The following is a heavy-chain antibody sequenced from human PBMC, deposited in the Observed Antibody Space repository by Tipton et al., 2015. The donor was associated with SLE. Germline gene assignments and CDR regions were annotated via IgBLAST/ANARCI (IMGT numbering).Heavy chain of an antibody. CDR2: INPSDGST. Sequence: QLVQSGAEVKKPGASVKVSCKASGYTVTRYYMHWVRQAPGQGLEWMGIINPSDGSTTYARRFQGRVTMTRDTSTSTAYMEMRSLRSDDTAVYYCARSARMNSNSWYIFRGQGTLVTVSS. CDR3: ARSARMNSNSWYIF. V-gene: IGHV1-46*01. J-gene: IGHJ4*02. D-gene: IGHD6-13*01. CDR1: GYTVTRYY.